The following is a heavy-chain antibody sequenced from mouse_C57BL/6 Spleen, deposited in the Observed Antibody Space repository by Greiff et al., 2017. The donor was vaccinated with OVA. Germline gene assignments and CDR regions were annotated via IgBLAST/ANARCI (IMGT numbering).Heavy chain of an antibody. Sequence: QVHVKQPGAELVRPGTSVKLSCKASGYTFTSYWMHWVKQRPGQGLEWIGVIDPSDSYTNYNQKFKGKATLTVDTSSSTAYMQLSSLTSEDSAVYYCARGPFYYYGSSYPWFAYWGQGTLVTVSA. J-gene: IGHJ3*01. CDR2: IDPSDSYT. CDR1: GYTFTSYW. CDR3: ARGPFYYYGSSYPWFAY. D-gene: IGHD1-1*01. V-gene: IGHV1-59*01.